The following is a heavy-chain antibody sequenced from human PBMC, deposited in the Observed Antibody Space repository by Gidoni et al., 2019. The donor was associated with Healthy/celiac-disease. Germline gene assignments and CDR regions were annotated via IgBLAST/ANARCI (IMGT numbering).Heavy chain of an antibody. Sequence: QVQLVESGGGVVQPGGSLRLSCAASGFPFSSYGMHWVRQAPGKGLEWVAVISYDGSNKYYADSVKGRFTISRDNSKNTLYLQMNSLRAEDTAVYYCAKDGWWYYYGMDVWGQGTTVTVSS. V-gene: IGHV3-30*18. J-gene: IGHJ6*02. CDR1: GFPFSSYG. CDR3: AKDGWWYYYGMDV. CDR2: ISYDGSNK. D-gene: IGHD6-19*01.